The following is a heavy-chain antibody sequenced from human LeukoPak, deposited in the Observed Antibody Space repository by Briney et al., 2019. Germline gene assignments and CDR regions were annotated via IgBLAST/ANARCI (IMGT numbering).Heavy chain of an antibody. Sequence: GGSLRLSCAASGFTVSSKYMGWVRQAPGRGLEWVSVIYTAGSTYYTDFVKGRFTISRDNSANTLSLQMNSLRAEDTAMYYCTRGEADVTAPHSWGQGTLVTVSS. J-gene: IGHJ1*01. D-gene: IGHD2-21*02. V-gene: IGHV3-53*01. CDR3: TRGEADVTAPHS. CDR1: GFTVSSKY. CDR2: IYTAGST.